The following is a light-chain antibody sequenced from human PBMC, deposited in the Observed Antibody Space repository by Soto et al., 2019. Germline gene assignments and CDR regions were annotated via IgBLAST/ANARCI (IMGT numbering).Light chain of an antibody. J-gene: IGKJ5*01. CDR1: QSISTY. CDR3: HQLKGYPLT. CDR2: AAD. Sequence: DIQMTQSPSSLSASVGDRVTITCRASQSISTYLAWYQQIPGKAPKLLVSAADTLQSGVPSRFSGSGSGTEFTLTINSLQPGDFATYYCHQLKGYPLTFGQGTRLEIK. V-gene: IGKV1-9*01.